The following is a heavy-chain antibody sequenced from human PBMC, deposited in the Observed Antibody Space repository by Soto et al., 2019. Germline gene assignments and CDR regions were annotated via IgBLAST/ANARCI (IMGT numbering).Heavy chain of an antibody. CDR3: TRVPAALDY. D-gene: IGHD6-25*01. Sequence: EVQLVESGGGLVQPGGSLRLSCAASGFTFSTYSMNWVRQAPGKGLEWVAYVSRGSPTMHYADSVKGRFTISRDNAKNSLYLQVNSLKADDTAVYSCTRVPAALDYWGQGTLVTVSS. J-gene: IGHJ4*02. CDR1: GFTFSTYS. V-gene: IGHV3-48*01. CDR2: VSRGSPTM.